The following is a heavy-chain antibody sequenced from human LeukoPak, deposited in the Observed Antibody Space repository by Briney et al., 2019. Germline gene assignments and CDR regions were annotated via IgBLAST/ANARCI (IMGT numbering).Heavy chain of an antibody. Sequence: SETLSLTCTVSGDSISSYYWSWIRQPPGKGLEWIGYIYYSGSTNYNPSLKSRVTISVDTSKNQFSLKLTSVTAADTAVYYCARTTEGGYTYGYFYYYYMDVWGKGTTVTISS. J-gene: IGHJ6*03. CDR2: IYYSGST. D-gene: IGHD5-18*01. CDR3: ARTTEGGYTYGYFYYYYMDV. CDR1: GDSISSYY. V-gene: IGHV4-59*01.